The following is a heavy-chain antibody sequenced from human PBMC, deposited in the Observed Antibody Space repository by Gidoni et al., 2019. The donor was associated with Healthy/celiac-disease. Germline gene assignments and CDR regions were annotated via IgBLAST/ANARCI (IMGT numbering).Heavy chain of an antibody. CDR2: IWYDGSNK. Sequence: QVQLVESGGGVVQPGRSRRLSCAASGFTFRRYGLDWVRQAPGKGLEWVAVIWYDGSNKYYADSVKGRFTISRDNSKNTLYLQMNSLRAEDTAVYYCASQRQDYDILTGYLLAAFDIWGQGTMVTVSS. V-gene: IGHV3-33*01. D-gene: IGHD3-9*01. J-gene: IGHJ3*02. CDR3: ASQRQDYDILTGYLLAAFDI. CDR1: GFTFRRYG.